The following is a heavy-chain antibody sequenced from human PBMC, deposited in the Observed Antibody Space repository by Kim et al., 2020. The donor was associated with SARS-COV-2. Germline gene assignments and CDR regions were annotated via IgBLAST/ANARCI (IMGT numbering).Heavy chain of an antibody. J-gene: IGHJ6*02. D-gene: IGHD6-19*01. CDR3: ASGQWLAYYCGMDV. V-gene: IGHV1-18*01. Sequence: AQKLQGRVTMTTDTSTSTAYMELRSLRSDDTAVYYCASGQWLAYYCGMDVWGQGTTVTVSS.